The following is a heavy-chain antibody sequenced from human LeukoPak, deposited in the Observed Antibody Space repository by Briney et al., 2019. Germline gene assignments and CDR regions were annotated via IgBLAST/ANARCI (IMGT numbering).Heavy chain of an antibody. CDR3: ARGGDIVVVPAAI. CDR1: GGSFSGYY. Sequence: SETLSLTCAVYGGSFSGYYWSWIRQPPGKGLEWIGEINHSGSTNYNPSLKSRVTISVDTSKNQFSLKLSSVTAVDTAVYYCARGGDIVVVPAAIWGQGTLVTVSS. V-gene: IGHV4-34*01. CDR2: INHSGST. J-gene: IGHJ4*02. D-gene: IGHD2-2*01.